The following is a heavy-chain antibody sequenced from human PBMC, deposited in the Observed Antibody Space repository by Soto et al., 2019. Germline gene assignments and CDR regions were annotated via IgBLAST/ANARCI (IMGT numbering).Heavy chain of an antibody. Sequence: QVQLVQSGAEVKKPGSSVKVSCKASGGTFSSYAISWVRQAPGQGLQWMGGIIPIFGTANYAQKFQGRVTITADESTSTAYMELSSLRSEDTAVYYCASNPSIVVVVAASSSVLDAFDIWGQGTMVTVSS. D-gene: IGHD2-15*01. CDR1: GGTFSSYA. CDR3: ASNPSIVVVVAASSSVLDAFDI. CDR2: IIPIFGTA. J-gene: IGHJ3*02. V-gene: IGHV1-69*01.